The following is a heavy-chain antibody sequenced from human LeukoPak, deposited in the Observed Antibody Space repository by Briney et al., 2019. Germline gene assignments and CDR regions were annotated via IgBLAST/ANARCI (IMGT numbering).Heavy chain of an antibody. CDR1: GFTLSSYE. CDR3: AKVDNWKYGHHDF. V-gene: IGHV3-23*01. Sequence: GGSLRLSCIASGFTLSSYEMSWIRQAPGKGLEWVSSVDYSGGDTHYADSVKGRFTISRDNSKYTLSLQMNSLRTEDTAVYYCAKVDNWKYGHHDFWGQGTLVTVSS. J-gene: IGHJ4*02. D-gene: IGHD1-1*01. CDR2: VDYSGGDT.